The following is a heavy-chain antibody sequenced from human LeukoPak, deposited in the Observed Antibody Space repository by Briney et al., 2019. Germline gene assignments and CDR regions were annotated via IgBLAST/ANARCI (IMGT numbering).Heavy chain of an antibody. D-gene: IGHD3-22*01. V-gene: IGHV1-18*01. CDR1: GYTFTSYG. CDR2: ISAYNGNT. Sequence: ASVKVSCKASGYTFTSYGISWVRQAPGQGLEWMGWISAYNGNTNYAQKLQGRVTMTTDTSTSTAYMELGSLRSDDTAVYYCARGNYDSSGYYSPEYFQHWGQGTLVTVSS. J-gene: IGHJ1*01. CDR3: ARGNYDSSGYYSPEYFQH.